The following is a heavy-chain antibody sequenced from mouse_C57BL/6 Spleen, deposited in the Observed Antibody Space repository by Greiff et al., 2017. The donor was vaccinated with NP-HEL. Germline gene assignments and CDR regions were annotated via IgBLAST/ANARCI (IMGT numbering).Heavy chain of an antibody. D-gene: IGHD1-1*01. CDR3: ARSNYGSRDWFAY. V-gene: IGHV1-18*01. Sequence: VHVKQSGPELVKPGASVKIPCKASGYTFTDYNMDWVKQSHGKSLEWIGDINPNNGGTIYNQKFKGKATLTVDKSASTAYMELRSLTSEDTAVYYCARSNYGSRDWFAYWGQGTLVTVSA. J-gene: IGHJ3*01. CDR2: INPNNGGT. CDR1: GYTFTDYN.